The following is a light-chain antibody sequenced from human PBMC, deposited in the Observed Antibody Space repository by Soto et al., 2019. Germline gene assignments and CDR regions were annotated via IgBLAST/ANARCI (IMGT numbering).Light chain of an antibody. V-gene: IGKV1-5*03. J-gene: IGKJ1*01. CDR3: QHHNSFSRT. CDR1: DNIVHW. Sequence: DIQMNQSPSTLSASVGDRVAITCRASDNIVHWVAWYQQKPGKAPKLLIYKAANLADEVPSRFAGSGSGTDFTLTITRLQPDDFATYYCQHHNSFSRTFGQGTKVDIK. CDR2: KAA.